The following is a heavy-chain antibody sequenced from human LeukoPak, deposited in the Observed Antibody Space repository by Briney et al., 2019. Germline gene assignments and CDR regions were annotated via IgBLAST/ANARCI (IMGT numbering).Heavy chain of an antibody. CDR3: ARDKDDSLDY. J-gene: IGHJ4*02. Sequence: PGRSLRLSCAASGFTFSNYAIHWVRQAPGKGLEWVAVISYDGSNKYYAGSVKGRFTISRDNSKNTVYLQMNNLRAEDTAVFYCARDKDDSLDYWGQGTLVTVSS. CDR1: GFTFSNYA. D-gene: IGHD3-16*01. V-gene: IGHV3-30-3*01. CDR2: ISYDGSNK.